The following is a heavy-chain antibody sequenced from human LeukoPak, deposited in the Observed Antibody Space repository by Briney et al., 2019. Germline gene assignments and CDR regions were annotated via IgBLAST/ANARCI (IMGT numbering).Heavy chain of an antibody. CDR1: SGSISSSSYY. J-gene: IGHJ4*02. V-gene: IGHV4-39*01. D-gene: IGHD5-12*01. CDR3: AKNDRYSGYDLVRY. CDR2: IYYSGST. Sequence: SETLSLTCTVSSGSISSSSYYWGWIRQPPGKGLEWIGSIYYSGSTYYNPSLKSRVTISVDTSKNQFSLKLSSVTAADTAVYYCAKNDRYSGYDLVRYWGQGTLVTVSS.